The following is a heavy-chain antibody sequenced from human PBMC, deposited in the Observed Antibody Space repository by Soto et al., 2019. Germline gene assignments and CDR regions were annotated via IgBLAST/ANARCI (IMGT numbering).Heavy chain of an antibody. Sequence: ASVKVSCKASGYTFTSYAMHWVRQAPGQRLEWMGWINAGNGNTKYSQKFQGRVTITRDTSASTAYMELSSLRSEDTAVYYCARGLVVVVAAFDYWGQGTLVTVSS. D-gene: IGHD2-15*01. V-gene: IGHV1-3*01. CDR3: ARGLVVVVAAFDY. CDR1: GYTFTSYA. J-gene: IGHJ4*02. CDR2: INAGNGNT.